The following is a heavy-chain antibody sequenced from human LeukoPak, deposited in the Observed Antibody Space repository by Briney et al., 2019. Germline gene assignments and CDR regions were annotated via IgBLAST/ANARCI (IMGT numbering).Heavy chain of an antibody. Sequence: GASVKVSCKASGYTFTSNYIHWVRQAPGQGLEWMGMIYPRDGSTSYAQKFQGRVTVTRDTSTSTVHMELSGVRSEDTAVYYCARDQEGFDYWGQGTLVTVSS. CDR2: IYPRDGST. CDR1: GYTFTSNY. J-gene: IGHJ4*02. CDR3: ARDQEGFDY. V-gene: IGHV1-46*01.